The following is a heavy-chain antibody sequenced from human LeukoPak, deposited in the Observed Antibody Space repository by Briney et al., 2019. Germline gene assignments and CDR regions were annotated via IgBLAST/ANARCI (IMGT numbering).Heavy chain of an antibody. CDR3: ARATRPYYFDY. Sequence: SETLSLTCTVSGGSISSSSYYWGWIRQPPGKGLEWIGSIYYSGSTYYNPSLKSRVTISVDTSKNQFSLKLSSVTAADTAVYYCARATRPYYFDYWGQGTLVTVSS. CDR1: GGSISSSSYY. V-gene: IGHV4-39*07. CDR2: IYYSGST. J-gene: IGHJ4*02.